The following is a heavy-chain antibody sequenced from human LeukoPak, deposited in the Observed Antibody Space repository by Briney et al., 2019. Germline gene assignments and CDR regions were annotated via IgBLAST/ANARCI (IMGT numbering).Heavy chain of an antibody. Sequence: GGSLRLSCAASGFTFSKYWMLWVRQAPGKGLESVSRINTDGTVTTYADSVKGRFTVSRGNADNTMFLQMNSVRDEDTAVYYCARDLGHTYAWGHWGQGTLVTVSS. CDR2: INTDGTVT. CDR1: GFTFSKYW. D-gene: IGHD5-18*01. CDR3: ARDLGHTYAWGH. J-gene: IGHJ4*02. V-gene: IGHV3-74*01.